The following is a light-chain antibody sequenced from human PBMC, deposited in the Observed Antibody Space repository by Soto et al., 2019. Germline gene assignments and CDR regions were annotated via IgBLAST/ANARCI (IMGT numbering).Light chain of an antibody. CDR2: WAS. J-gene: IGKJ5*01. Sequence: DIVMTQSTDSLAVSLGERANINCKSSQSVLYSSNNENYLAWYQQKPGQPPKLLIYWASTRESGVPDRFSGSGSGTDFTLTISSLQAEDVAVYYCQQYYSAPITFGQGTRLEIK. CDR1: QSVLYSSNNENY. CDR3: QQYYSAPIT. V-gene: IGKV4-1*01.